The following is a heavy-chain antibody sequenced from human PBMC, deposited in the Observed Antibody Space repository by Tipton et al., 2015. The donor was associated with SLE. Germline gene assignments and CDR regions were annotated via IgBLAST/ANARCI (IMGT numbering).Heavy chain of an antibody. J-gene: IGHJ3*02. Sequence: TLSLTCTVSGGSISRSNYYWGWIRRPPGRGLEWIGTISYSGNTYYNPSLKSRLTISVDTSKNQFSLKLSSVTAADTAVYYCAGDRGSGSYYTHDAFDIWGQGTMVTVSS. CDR2: ISYSGNT. CDR1: GGSISRSNYY. CDR3: AGDRGSGSYYTHDAFDI. V-gene: IGHV4-39*07. D-gene: IGHD3-10*01.